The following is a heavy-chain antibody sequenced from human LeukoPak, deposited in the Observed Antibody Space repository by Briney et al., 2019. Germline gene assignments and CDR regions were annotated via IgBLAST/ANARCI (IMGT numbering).Heavy chain of an antibody. CDR1: GYTLTELS. CDR3: ATGLRRGRIAVD. CDR2: FDPEDGET. J-gene: IGHJ4*02. D-gene: IGHD6-19*01. Sequence: ASVKVSCKVSGYTLTELSMHWVRQAPGKGLEWMGGFDPEDGETIYAQKFQGRVTMTEDTSTDTAYMELSSLRSEDTAVYYCATGLRRGRIAVDWGQGTLVTVSS. V-gene: IGHV1-24*01.